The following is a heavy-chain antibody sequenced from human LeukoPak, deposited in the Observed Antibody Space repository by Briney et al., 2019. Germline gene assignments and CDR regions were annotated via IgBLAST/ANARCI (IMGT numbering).Heavy chain of an antibody. CDR2: IIPMFGTT. J-gene: IGHJ4*02. CDR3: ARVGDYYDSSGYYY. Sequence: GASVKVSCKASRGTLSGNAISWVRQAPGQGLEWMGGIIPMFGTTNYAHKFQGRVTITRDTSASTAYMELSSLRSEDTAVYYCARVGDYYDSSGYYYWGQGTLVTVSS. D-gene: IGHD3-22*01. V-gene: IGHV1-69*05. CDR1: RGTLSGNA.